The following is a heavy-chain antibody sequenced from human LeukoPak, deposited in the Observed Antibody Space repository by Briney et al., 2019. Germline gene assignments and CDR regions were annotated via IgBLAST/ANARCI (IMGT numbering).Heavy chain of an antibody. Sequence: SETLSLTCTVSGGSISSYYWSWIRQPPGKGLEWIGYIYYSGSTNYNPSLKSRVTISVDTSKNQFSLKLSSVTAADTAVYYCATGRGGRYCSSTSCYIGNWYYYYGMDVWGQGTTVTVSS. J-gene: IGHJ6*02. CDR2: IYYSGST. CDR3: ATGRGGRYCSSTSCYIGNWYYYYGMDV. V-gene: IGHV4-59*08. CDR1: GGSISSYY. D-gene: IGHD2-2*02.